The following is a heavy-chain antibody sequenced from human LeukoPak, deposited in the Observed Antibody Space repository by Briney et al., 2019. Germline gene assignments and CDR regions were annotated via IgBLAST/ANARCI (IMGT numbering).Heavy chain of an antibody. Sequence: PSETLSVTRTVSGGCISSGGYYWSCIRQPPGEALEWIGYIYYCGSTYYNPSLKSRVPISVDTSKNQFSLKLSSVTAADTAVYYCARVPTVTTGVDYQGQGILVTVSS. CDR3: ARVPTVTTGVDY. J-gene: IGHJ4*02. V-gene: IGHV4-31*03. CDR2: IYYCGST. D-gene: IGHD4-17*01. CDR1: GGCISSGGYY.